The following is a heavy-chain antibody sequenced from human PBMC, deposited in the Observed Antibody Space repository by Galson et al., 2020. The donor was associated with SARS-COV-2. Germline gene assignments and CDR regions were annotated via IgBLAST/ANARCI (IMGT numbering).Heavy chain of an antibody. CDR2: ISRSSSYI. CDR1: GFTFSSYS. CDR3: ARDYRIVVVNVDAFDI. V-gene: IGHV3-21*01. D-gene: IGHD3-22*01. J-gene: IGHJ3*02. Sequence: GGSLRLSCAASGFTFSSYSMNWVRQAPGKGLEWVSSISRSSSYIYYADSVKGRFTISRDNAKNSLYLQMNSLRAEDTAVYYCARDYRIVVVNVDAFDIWGQGTMVTVSS.